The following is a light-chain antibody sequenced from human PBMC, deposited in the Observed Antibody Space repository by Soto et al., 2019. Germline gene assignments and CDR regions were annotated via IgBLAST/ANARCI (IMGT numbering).Light chain of an antibody. CDR3: QQYYNYPRT. J-gene: IGKJ1*01. V-gene: IGKV1-8*01. CDR1: QGISSY. Sequence: IRMTQSPSSFSASTGDRVTLTCRASQGISSYLAWYQQKPGKAPKLLIYAASTLQSGVPSRFSGSGSGTDFTLTISCLQSEDFAAYYCQQYYNYPRTFGQGTKVEIK. CDR2: AAS.